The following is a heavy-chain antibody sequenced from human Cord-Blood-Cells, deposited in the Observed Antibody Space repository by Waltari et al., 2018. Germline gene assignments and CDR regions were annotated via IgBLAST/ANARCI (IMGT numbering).Heavy chain of an antibody. J-gene: IGHJ4*02. CDR3: ARDRGARDGYNSLFDY. V-gene: IGHV1-18*01. CDR2: ISAYNGNT. Sequence: QVQLVQSGVEVKKPGASVKVSCKASGYTFTSYGISWVRQAPGQGLEWRGWISAYNGNTNYAQKLQGRVTMTTDTTTSTAYMELRSLRSDDTAVYYCARDRGARDGYNSLFDYWGQGTLVTVSS. D-gene: IGHD5-12*01. CDR1: GYTFTSYG.